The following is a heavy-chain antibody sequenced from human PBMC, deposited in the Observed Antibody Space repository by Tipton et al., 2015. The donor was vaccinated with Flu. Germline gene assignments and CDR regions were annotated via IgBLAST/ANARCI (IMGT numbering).Heavy chain of an antibody. CDR3: VRHPYCTDAVCPPGYWYFDL. CDR1: GYSFTNYW. Sequence: QLVQSGPEVKKPGESLRISCKSSGYSFTNYWIGWVRQMPGRGLDWMGIIYPGDSDTRYSPSFQGQVTISADKSINTAYLQWNSLKASGTAMYFCVRHPYCTDAVCPPGYWYFDLWGRGTPLSVSS. D-gene: IGHD2-21*02. CDR2: IYPGDSDT. J-gene: IGHJ2*01. V-gene: IGHV5-51*01.